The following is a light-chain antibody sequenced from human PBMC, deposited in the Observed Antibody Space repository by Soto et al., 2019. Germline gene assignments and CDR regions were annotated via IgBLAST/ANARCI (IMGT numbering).Light chain of an antibody. CDR1: ESINIW. J-gene: IGKJ4*01. CDR3: QQSYSTLT. V-gene: IGKV1-5*03. CDR2: QAS. Sequence: DIQMTQSPATLSASVGDRVTITFRASESINIWLAWFQQKPGKAPELLIYQASILEPGVPSRFSGSGSGTEFTLTISSLQPDDFATYYCQQSYSTLTFGGGAKVDI.